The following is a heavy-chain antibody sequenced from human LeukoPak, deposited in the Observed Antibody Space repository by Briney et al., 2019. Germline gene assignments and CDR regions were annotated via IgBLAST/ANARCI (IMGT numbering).Heavy chain of an antibody. CDR1: GGTFSSYA. CDR3: ARAGAVAGTYDAFDI. J-gene: IGHJ3*02. V-gene: IGHV1-69*05. CDR2: IIPIFGTA. D-gene: IGHD6-19*01. Sequence: ASVKVSCKASGGTFSSYAISWVRQAPGQGLEWMGGIIPIFGTANYAQKFQGRVTITTDESTSTAYMELSSLRSEDTAVYYCARAGAVAGTYDAFDIWGQGTMVTVSS.